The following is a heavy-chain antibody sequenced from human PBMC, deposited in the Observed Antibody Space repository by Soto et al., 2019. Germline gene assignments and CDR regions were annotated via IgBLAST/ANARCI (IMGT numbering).Heavy chain of an antibody. CDR2: INSDGSST. J-gene: IGHJ4*02. CDR3: ARSGKIAAAASVF. V-gene: IGHV3-74*01. D-gene: IGHD6-13*01. Sequence: GGSLRLSCAASGFTFSTYWMHWVRQAPGKGLVWVSRINSDGSSTSYADSVKGRFTISRDNAKNTLYLQMNSLRAEDTAVYYCARSGKIAAAASVFWGQGTLVTVSS. CDR1: GFTFSTYW.